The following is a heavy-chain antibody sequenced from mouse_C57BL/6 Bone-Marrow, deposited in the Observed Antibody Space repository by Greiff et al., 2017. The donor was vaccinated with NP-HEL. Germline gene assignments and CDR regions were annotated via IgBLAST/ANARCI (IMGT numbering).Heavy chain of an antibody. CDR1: GYTFTSYW. D-gene: IGHD1-1*01. CDR2: IHPNSGST. Sequence: QVQLQQSGAELVKPGASVKLSCKASGYTFTSYWMHWVKQRPGQGLEWIGMIHPNSGSTNYNEKFKSMATLTVDKSSSTAYMQLSSLTSEDSAVYYCARYYYGFAYGGQGTLVTVSA. CDR3: ARYYYGFAY. J-gene: IGHJ3*01. V-gene: IGHV1-64*01.